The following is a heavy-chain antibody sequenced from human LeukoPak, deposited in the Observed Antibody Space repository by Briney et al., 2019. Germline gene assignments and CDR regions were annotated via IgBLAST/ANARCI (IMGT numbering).Heavy chain of an antibody. CDR3: ARGLDNWNVYIFDY. J-gene: IGHJ4*02. D-gene: IGHD1-20*01. CDR2: INHSGST. CDR1: VGSFSGYY. Sequence: SETLSLACAVYVGSFSGYYWRWIRQPPAKGLEWIGEINHSGSTKYNPSLKSRVTISVDTSKNQFSLKLSSVTAADTAVYYCARGLDNWNVYIFDYWGQGALVTVSS. V-gene: IGHV4-34*01.